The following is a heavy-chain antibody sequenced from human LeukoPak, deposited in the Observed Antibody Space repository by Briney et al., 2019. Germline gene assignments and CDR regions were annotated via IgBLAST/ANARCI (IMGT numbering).Heavy chain of an antibody. J-gene: IGHJ4*02. Sequence: GGSLRLSCAASGFTFSNVWMAWVRQAPGKGLEWIGRVKSKTDGGTTDYAAPVKGRFTISRDGSKSTLYLQMNSLKTEDTAVYYCTTYSSDSSGYYQFDYWGQGTLVTVSS. CDR2: VKSKTDGGTT. CDR3: TTYSSDSSGYYQFDY. D-gene: IGHD3-22*01. V-gene: IGHV3-15*01. CDR1: GFTFSNVW.